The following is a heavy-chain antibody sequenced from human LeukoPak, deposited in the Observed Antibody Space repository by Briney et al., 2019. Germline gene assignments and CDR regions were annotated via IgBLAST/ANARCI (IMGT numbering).Heavy chain of an antibody. CDR1: GGSISSGRNY. J-gene: IGHJ4*02. V-gene: IGHV4-61*02. CDR3: AREKRDYYDSSGYYYY. CDR2: IYTSGST. Sequence: SQTLSLTCTVSGGSISSGRNYWSWIRQPAGKGLEWIGRIYTSGSTNYNPSLKSRVTMSVDTSKNQFSLKLSSVTAADTAVYYCAREKRDYYDSSGYYYYWGQGTLVTVSS. D-gene: IGHD3-22*01.